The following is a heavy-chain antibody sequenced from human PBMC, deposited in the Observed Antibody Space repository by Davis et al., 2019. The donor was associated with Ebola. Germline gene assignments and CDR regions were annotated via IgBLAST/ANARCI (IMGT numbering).Heavy chain of an antibody. D-gene: IGHD1-26*01. Sequence: GESLKISCAASGFSFSNSWMTWVRQAPGKGLEWVANIGEDGTEKYYADSVKGRFTISRDNTKNSLYLQMTNLSADDSAIYYCARVGGTSGSFLDCWGRGTLVTVSA. CDR1: GFSFSNSW. CDR3: ARVGGTSGSFLDC. CDR2: IGEDGTEK. V-gene: IGHV3-7*01. J-gene: IGHJ4*02.